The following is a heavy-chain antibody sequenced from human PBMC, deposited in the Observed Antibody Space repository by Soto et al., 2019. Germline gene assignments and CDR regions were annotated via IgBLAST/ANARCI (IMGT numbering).Heavy chain of an antibody. CDR1: GFTFSSYG. V-gene: IGHV3-33*01. CDR2: IWYDGSNK. CDR3: ARDRQYYYYYGMDV. Sequence: QVQLVESGGGVVQPGRSLRLSCAASGFTFSSYGMHWVRQAPGKGLEWVAVIWYDGSNKYYAASVKGRFTISRDNSKNTLYLQMNSLRAADTAVYYCARDRQYYYYYGMDVWGQGTTVTVSS. J-gene: IGHJ6*02.